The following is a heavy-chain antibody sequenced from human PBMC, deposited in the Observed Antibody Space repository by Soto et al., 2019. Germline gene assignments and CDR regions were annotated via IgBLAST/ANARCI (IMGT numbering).Heavy chain of an antibody. CDR1: GFTFSSYA. V-gene: IGHV3-23*01. CDR2: ISGSGGST. D-gene: IGHD3-22*01. CDR3: AKGGHYYDSSGYLYFQH. J-gene: IGHJ1*01. Sequence: VQLLESGGGLVQPGGSLRLSCAASGFTFSSYAMSWVRQAPGKGLEWVSAISGSGGSTYYADSVKGRFTISRDNSKNTLYLQMNSLRAEDTAVYYCAKGGHYYDSSGYLYFQHWGQGTLVTVSS.